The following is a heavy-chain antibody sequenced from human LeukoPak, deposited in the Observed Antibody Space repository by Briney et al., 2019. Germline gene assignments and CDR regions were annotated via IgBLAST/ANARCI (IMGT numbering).Heavy chain of an antibody. CDR3: AKVLAVTSYGAKSVFDH. V-gene: IGHV3-30*02. D-gene: IGHD4-23*01. J-gene: IGHJ4*02. Sequence: PGGSLRLSCAASGFTFSNYGMHWVRQAPGKGLEWVAFIWYDGSNKYYADSVKGRFTISRDNSKNTVYLQINSLRAEDTAVYYCAKVLAVTSYGAKSVFDHWGQGTLVTVSS. CDR1: GFTFSNYG. CDR2: IWYDGSNK.